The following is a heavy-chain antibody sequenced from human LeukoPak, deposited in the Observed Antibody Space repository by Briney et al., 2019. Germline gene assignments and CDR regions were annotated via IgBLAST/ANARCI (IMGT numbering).Heavy chain of an antibody. Sequence: GGSLRLSCAASGFTFSSYAMSWARQAPGKGLEWVSAISGSGGSTYYADSVKGRFTISRDNSKNTLYLQMNSLRAEDTAVYYCAKVLGYSSGWFFDYWGQGTLVTVSS. CDR2: ISGSGGST. CDR3: AKVLGYSSGWFFDY. V-gene: IGHV3-23*01. CDR1: GFTFSSYA. D-gene: IGHD6-19*01. J-gene: IGHJ4*02.